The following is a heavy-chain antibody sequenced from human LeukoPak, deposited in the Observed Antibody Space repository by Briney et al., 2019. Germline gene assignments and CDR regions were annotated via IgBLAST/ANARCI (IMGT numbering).Heavy chain of an antibody. CDR1: GFTFSSYA. CDR3: AKDLNPTYYDILTGYSIPFDY. D-gene: IGHD3-9*01. J-gene: IGHJ4*02. V-gene: IGHV3-23*01. Sequence: GGSLRLSCAASGFTFSSYAMSWVRPAPGKGLEWVSAISGSGGSTYYADSVKGRFTISRDNSKNTLYLQMNSLRAEDTAVYYCAKDLNPTYYDILTGYSIPFDYWGQGTLVTVSS. CDR2: ISGSGGST.